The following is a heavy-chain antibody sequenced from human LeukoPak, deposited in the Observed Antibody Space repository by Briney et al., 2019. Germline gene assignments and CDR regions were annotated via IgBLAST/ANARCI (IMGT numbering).Heavy chain of an antibody. J-gene: IGHJ4*02. CDR1: GFTFSSYS. CDR2: ISGSGGST. V-gene: IGHV3-23*01. Sequence: GGSLRLSCAASGFTFSSYSMNWVRQAPGKGLEWVSAISGSGGSTYYADSVKGRFTISRDNSKNTLYLQMNSLRAEDTAVYYCAKSGIAVAGNGGYWGQGTLVTVSS. D-gene: IGHD6-19*01. CDR3: AKSGIAVAGNGGY.